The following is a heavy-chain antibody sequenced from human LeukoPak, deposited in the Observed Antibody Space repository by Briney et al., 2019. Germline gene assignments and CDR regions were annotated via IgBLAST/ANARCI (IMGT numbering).Heavy chain of an antibody. V-gene: IGHV3-9*03. CDR1: GFTFDDYA. CDR3: AKWASSYYYDSSGYFDY. J-gene: IGHJ4*02. Sequence: GGSLRLSCAASGFTFDDYAMHWVRQAPGKGLEWVSGISWNSGSIGYADSVKGRFTISRDNAKNSLYLQMNSLRAEDMALYYCAKWASSYYYDSSGYFDYWGQGTLVTVSS. CDR2: ISWNSGSI. D-gene: IGHD3-22*01.